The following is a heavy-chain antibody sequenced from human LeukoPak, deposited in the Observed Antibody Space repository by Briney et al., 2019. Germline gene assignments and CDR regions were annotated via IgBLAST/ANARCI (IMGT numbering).Heavy chain of an antibody. CDR3: ARGASGYSYG. CDR1: GFTFNSYA. CDR2: IGFGDDSA. J-gene: IGHJ4*02. D-gene: IGHD5-18*01. Sequence: GGSLRLSCAASGFTFNSYAMSWVRQAPGKGLEWVSTIGFGDDSAYYADSVKGRFTISRDNAKNTLYLQMNSLRAEDTAVYYCARGASGYSYGWGQGTLVTVSS. V-gene: IGHV3-23*01.